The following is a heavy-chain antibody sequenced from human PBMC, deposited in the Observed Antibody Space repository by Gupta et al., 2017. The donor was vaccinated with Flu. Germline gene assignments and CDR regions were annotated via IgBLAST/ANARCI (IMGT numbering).Heavy chain of an antibody. CDR3: ARGGYASNWYFDS. Sequence: EVQLLESGGNLIQPGGSLRLSCAASGFTFVSYAMIWVRQAPGKGLEWVSAISASGVTYYADSVMGRFTFSRDSSKDTVYLQMNSLRAEDTAVYYCARGGYASNWYFDSWGQGTLVTVSS. V-gene: IGHV3-23*01. CDR2: ISASGVT. D-gene: IGHD6-13*01. CDR1: GFTFVSYA. J-gene: IGHJ4*02.